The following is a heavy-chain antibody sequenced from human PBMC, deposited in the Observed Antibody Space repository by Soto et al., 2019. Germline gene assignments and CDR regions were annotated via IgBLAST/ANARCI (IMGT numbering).Heavy chain of an antibody. J-gene: IGHJ4*02. D-gene: IGHD3-10*01. Sequence: EVQLLESGGGLAQPGGSLRLSCAVSGITFINYAMGWVRQAPGKGLEWVAGINGNGGSTTHDADSVKGRFNISGDNSKTMLFLLMNSLRAEDTAIYYCSQHRGFVACPFDSWGQGTLVIVSS. CDR1: GITFINYA. V-gene: IGHV3-23*05. CDR2: INGNGGSTT. CDR3: SQHRGFVACPFDS.